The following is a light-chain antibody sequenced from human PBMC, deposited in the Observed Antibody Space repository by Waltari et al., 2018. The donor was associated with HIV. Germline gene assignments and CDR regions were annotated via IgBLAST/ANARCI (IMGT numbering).Light chain of an antibody. J-gene: IGLJ2*01. Sequence: QSALSQPASVSGSPGQSITISCNGTNSDLGASVYVSWYQIFPDRAPRLLIYDVKKRPSGVSSRFSGSKAANTASLTISGLQLEDEAHFYCASLSNNLNLVVFGGGTHLTVL. V-gene: IGLV2-14*01. CDR2: DVK. CDR1: NSDLGASVY. CDR3: ASLSNNLNLVV.